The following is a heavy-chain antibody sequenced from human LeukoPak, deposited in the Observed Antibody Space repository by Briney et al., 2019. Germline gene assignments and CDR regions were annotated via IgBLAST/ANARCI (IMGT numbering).Heavy chain of an antibody. J-gene: IGHJ4*02. Sequence: ASVKVSCKVSGYTLTELSMHWVRQAPGKGLEWMGGFDPEDGETVYAQKFQGRVTMTEDTSTDTAYMELSSLRSEDTAVYYCATGHSGGSCGFDYWAREPWSPSPQ. V-gene: IGHV1-24*01. CDR3: ATGHSGGSCGFDY. D-gene: IGHD2-15*01. CDR2: FDPEDGET. CDR1: GYTLTELS.